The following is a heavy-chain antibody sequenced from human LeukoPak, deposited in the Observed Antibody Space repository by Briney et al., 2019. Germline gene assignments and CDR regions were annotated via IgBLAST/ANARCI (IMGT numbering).Heavy chain of an antibody. CDR2: ISATNGNT. V-gene: IGHV1-18*01. D-gene: IGHD3-22*01. CDR1: GYTFTSYS. J-gene: IGHJ5*02. Sequence: ASVTVSCKASGYTFTSYSLNWVRQAPGQGLEWMGWISATNGNTNYAQNLQGRVTMTTDASTNIAYMELRSLRSDDTAVYYCARDPSYDSSGYPNWFDPWGQGTLVTVSS. CDR3: ARDPSYDSSGYPNWFDP.